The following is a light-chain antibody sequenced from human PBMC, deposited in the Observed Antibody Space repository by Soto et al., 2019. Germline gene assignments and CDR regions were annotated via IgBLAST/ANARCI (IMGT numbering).Light chain of an antibody. CDR1: ESVRSN. Sequence: EIVMTQSPATLSVPPGDRATISCRASESVRSNLARYQQKPGHAPRHRIYGASIRAADIPATLSGSGSGTEFTLTISTLQSEDFAVYYCQQYYDWPTITFGQGTRLE. V-gene: IGKV3-15*01. CDR3: QQYYDWPTIT. CDR2: GAS. J-gene: IGKJ5*01.